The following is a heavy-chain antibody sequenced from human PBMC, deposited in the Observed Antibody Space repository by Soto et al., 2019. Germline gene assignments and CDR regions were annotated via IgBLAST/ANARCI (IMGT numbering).Heavy chain of an antibody. CDR1: GFTFSSYS. J-gene: IGHJ4*02. V-gene: IGHV3-48*01. Sequence: GGSLRLSCAASGFTFSSYSMNWVRQAPGKGLECVSYISFSSITIYYADSVKGLFTISRDNAKNSLYLQMNSLRAEDTAVYYCARDLNLGSFDYWGQGTLVTVSS. CDR3: ARDLNLGSFDY. CDR2: ISFSSITI.